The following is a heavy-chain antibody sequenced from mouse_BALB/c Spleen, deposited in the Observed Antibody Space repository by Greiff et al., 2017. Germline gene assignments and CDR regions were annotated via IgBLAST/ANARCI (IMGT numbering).Heavy chain of an antibody. Sequence: EVKLMESGGGLVKPGGSLKLSCAASGFTFSSYAMSWVRQTPEKRLEWVASISSGGSTYYPDSVKGRFTISRDNARNILYLQMSSLRSEDTAMYYCARKESSYWYFDVWGAGTTVTVSS. CDR1: GFTFSSYA. D-gene: IGHD1-1*01. CDR2: ISSGGST. CDR3: ARKESSYWYFDV. J-gene: IGHJ1*01. V-gene: IGHV5-6-5*01.